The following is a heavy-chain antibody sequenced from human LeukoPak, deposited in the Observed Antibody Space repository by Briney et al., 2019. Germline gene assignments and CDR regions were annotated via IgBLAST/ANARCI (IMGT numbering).Heavy chain of an antibody. CDR2: IYYSGST. CDR1: GDSISSYY. V-gene: IGHV4-59*01. CDR3: ARVNYSNEGWFDP. J-gene: IGHJ5*02. D-gene: IGHD4-11*01. Sequence: PSETLSLTCTVSGDSISSYYWSWIRQPPGKGLEWIGYIYYSGSTNYNPSLKSRVTISVDTSKNQFSLKLSSVTAADTAVYYCARVNYSNEGWFDPWGQGTLVTVSS.